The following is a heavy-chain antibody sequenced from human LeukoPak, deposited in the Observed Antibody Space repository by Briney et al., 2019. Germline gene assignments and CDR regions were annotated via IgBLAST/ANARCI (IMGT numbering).Heavy chain of an antibody. CDR1: GFTFSSYA. J-gene: IGHJ5*02. V-gene: IGHV3-23*01. CDR3: AKGGRDDIVVVPAAIRNWFDP. CDR2: ISGSGGST. D-gene: IGHD2-2*01. Sequence: GGSLRLSCAASGFTFSSYAMSWVRQAPGKGLEWVSAISGSGGSTYYADSVKGRFIISRDNSKNTLYLQMNSLRAEDTAVYYCAKGGRDDIVVVPAAIRNWFDPWGQGTLVTVSS.